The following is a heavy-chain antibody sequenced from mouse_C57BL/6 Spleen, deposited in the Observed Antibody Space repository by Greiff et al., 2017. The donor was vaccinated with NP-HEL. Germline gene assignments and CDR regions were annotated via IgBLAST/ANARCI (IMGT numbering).Heavy chain of an antibody. Sequence: EVQLVESGPGLVKPSQSLSLTCSVTGYSITSGYYWNLIRQFPGNKLEWMGYISYDGSNNYNPSLKNRISITRDTSKNQFFLKLNSVTTEDTATYYCARGLLRWYFDVWGTGTTVTVSS. CDR1: GYSITSGYY. J-gene: IGHJ1*03. V-gene: IGHV3-6*01. CDR2: ISYDGSN. D-gene: IGHD1-1*01. CDR3: ARGLLRWYFDV.